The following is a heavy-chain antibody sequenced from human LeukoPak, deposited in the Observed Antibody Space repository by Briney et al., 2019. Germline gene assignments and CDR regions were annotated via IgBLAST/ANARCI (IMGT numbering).Heavy chain of an antibody. J-gene: IGHJ4*02. CDR2: ITSSSSYI. D-gene: IGHD6-19*01. CDR1: GFTFSSYS. Sequence: PGGSLRLSCAASGFTFSSYSMNWVRQAPGKGLEWVSSITSSSSYIYYADSVKGRFTISRDNAKSSLYLQMNSLRAEDTAIYYCAKDVVPDSGWDIDYWGQGTLVTVSS. V-gene: IGHV3-21*04. CDR3: AKDVVPDSGWDIDY.